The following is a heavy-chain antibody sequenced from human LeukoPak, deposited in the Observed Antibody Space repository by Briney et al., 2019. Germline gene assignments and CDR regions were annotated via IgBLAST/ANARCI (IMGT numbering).Heavy chain of an antibody. CDR1: GYTFTSYG. Sequence: ASVKVSRKASGYTFTSYGISWVRQAPGQGLEWMGWISAYNGNTNYAQKLQGRVTMTTDTSTSTAYMELRSLRSDDTAVYYCARVGIQLWLGPTFDYWGQGTLVTVSS. CDR2: ISAYNGNT. V-gene: IGHV1-18*04. D-gene: IGHD5-18*01. J-gene: IGHJ4*02. CDR3: ARVGIQLWLGPTFDY.